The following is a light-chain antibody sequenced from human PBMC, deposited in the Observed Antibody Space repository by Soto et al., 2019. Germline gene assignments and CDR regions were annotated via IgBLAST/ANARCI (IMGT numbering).Light chain of an antibody. CDR3: QQYNNWPPLT. J-gene: IGKJ4*01. CDR2: GAS. Sequence: EIVMTQSPATLSVSPGDRATLSCRASQSVSTNLAWYHQKPGRAPRLLIYGASTRATGIPARFSGSGSGTEFTLTISSLQSEDFAVYYCQQYNNWPPLTFGGGTKVEIK. V-gene: IGKV3-15*01. CDR1: QSVSTN.